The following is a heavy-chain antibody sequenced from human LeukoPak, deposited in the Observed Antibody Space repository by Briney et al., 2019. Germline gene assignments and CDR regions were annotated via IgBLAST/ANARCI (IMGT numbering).Heavy chain of an antibody. CDR1: GFTFSSYS. Sequence: GGSLRLSCAASGFTFSSYSMNWVRQAPGKGLEWVSCIRSSSSYIYYADSVKGRFTISRDNSKNTLYLQMNSLRAEDTAVYYCAKWGYFDWLFDYYYYYYMDVWGKGTTVTISS. CDR2: IRSSSSYI. CDR3: AKWGYFDWLFDYYYYYYMDV. J-gene: IGHJ6*03. V-gene: IGHV3-21*04. D-gene: IGHD3-9*01.